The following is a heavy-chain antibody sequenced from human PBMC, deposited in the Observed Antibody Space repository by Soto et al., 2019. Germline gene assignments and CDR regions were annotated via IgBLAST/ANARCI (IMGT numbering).Heavy chain of an antibody. D-gene: IGHD3-3*01. CDR3: ARQNPLLYDFWSGPPRYYYYMDV. CDR2: IYYSGST. CDR1: GGSISSYY. J-gene: IGHJ6*03. V-gene: IGHV4-59*08. Sequence: SETLSLTCTVSGGSISSYYWSWIRQPPGKGLEWIGYIYYSGSTNYNPSLKSRVTVSVDTSKNRFSLKLSSVTAADTAVYYCARQNPLLYDFWSGPPRYYYYMDVWGKGTTVTVSS.